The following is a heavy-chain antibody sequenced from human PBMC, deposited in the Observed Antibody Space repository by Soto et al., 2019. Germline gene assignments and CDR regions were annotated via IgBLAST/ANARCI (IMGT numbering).Heavy chain of an antibody. CDR2: IWYDGSNK. CDR1: GFTFSSYG. J-gene: IGHJ4*02. CDR3: ARDNKLRQQLGPLGY. Sequence: GGSLRLSCAASGFTFSSYGMHWVRQAPGKGLEWVAVIWYDGSNKYYADSVKGRFTISRDNSKNTLYLQMNSLRAEDTAVYYCARDNKLRQQLGPLGYWGQGTLVTVSS. V-gene: IGHV3-33*01. D-gene: IGHD6-13*01.